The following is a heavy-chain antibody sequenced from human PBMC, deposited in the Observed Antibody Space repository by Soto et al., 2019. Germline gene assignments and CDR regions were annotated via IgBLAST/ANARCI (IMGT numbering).Heavy chain of an antibody. D-gene: IGHD3-10*01. J-gene: IGHJ6*02. CDR3: ARALLSCGSGPTGV. Sequence: GGSLRLSCAASGFTFSSYAMHWVRQAPGKGLEWVAVISYDGSNKYYADSVKGRFTISRDNSKNTLYLQMNSLRAEDTAVYYCARALLSCGSGPTGVWGQGTTVTVSS. CDR1: GFTFSSYA. CDR2: ISYDGSNK. V-gene: IGHV3-30-3*01.